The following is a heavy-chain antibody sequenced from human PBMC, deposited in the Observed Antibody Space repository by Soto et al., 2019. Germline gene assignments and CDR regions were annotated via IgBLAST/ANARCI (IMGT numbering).Heavy chain of an antibody. J-gene: IGHJ3*02. CDR2: FDPEDGET. Sequence: ASVKVSCKASGRTFSSYTISWVRPAPGQGLEWMGGFDPEDGETIYAQKFQGRVTMTEDTSTDTAYMELSSLRSEDTAVYYCATEAKVLVKGARDAFDIWGQGTMVTVSS. V-gene: IGHV1-24*01. CDR1: GRTFSSYT. D-gene: IGHD2-2*01. CDR3: ATEAKVLVKGARDAFDI.